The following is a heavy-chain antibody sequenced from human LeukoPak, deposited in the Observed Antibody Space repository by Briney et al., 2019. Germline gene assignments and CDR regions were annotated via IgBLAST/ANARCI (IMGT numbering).Heavy chain of an antibody. CDR2: IIPILGIA. CDR1: GGTFSSYA. V-gene: IGHV1-69*04. Sequence: SVKVSCKASGGTFSSYAISWVRQAPGHGLEWMGRIIPILGIANYAQKFQGRVTITADKSTSTAYMELSSLRSEDTAVYYCARDSIVLMVYAMPNWFDPWGQGTLVTVSS. J-gene: IGHJ5*02. CDR3: ARDSIVLMVYAMPNWFDP. D-gene: IGHD2-8*01.